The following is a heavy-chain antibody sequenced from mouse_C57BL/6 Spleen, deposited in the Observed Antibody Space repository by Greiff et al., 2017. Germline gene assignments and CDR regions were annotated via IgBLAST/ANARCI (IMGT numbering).Heavy chain of an antibody. CDR3: TTSYGNYAMDY. CDR1: GFNIKDYY. D-gene: IGHD1-2*01. Sequence: VQLQQSGAELVRPGASVKLSCTASGFNIKDYYMHWVKQRPEPGLEWIGRIDPEDGDTEYAPKFQGKATMTADTSSNPAYLQLSSLTSEDTAVYYCTTSYGNYAMDYWGQGTSVTVSS. V-gene: IGHV14-1*01. CDR2: IDPEDGDT. J-gene: IGHJ4*01.